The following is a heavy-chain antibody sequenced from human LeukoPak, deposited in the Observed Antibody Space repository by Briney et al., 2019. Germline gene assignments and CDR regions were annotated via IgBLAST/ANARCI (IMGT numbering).Heavy chain of an antibody. V-gene: IGHV5-51*01. CDR3: ARLLRTYYYGSGSYRTDYYYYYMDV. J-gene: IGHJ6*03. Sequence: GESLKISCKGSGYSFTSYWIGWVRQMPGKGLEWMGTIYPGDSDTRYSPSFQGQVSISADKSISTAYLQWRSLKASDTAVYYCARLLRTYYYGSGSYRTDYYYYYMDVWGKGTTVTVSS. CDR1: GYSFTSYW. CDR2: IYPGDSDT. D-gene: IGHD3-10*01.